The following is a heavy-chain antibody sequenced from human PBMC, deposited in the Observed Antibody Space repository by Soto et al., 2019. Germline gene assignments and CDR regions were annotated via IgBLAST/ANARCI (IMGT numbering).Heavy chain of an antibody. J-gene: IGHJ4*02. Sequence: EVQLVESGGGLVQPGGSLRISCAASGFTFSDYWMSWVRQAPGKGLEWVANMKQDGSEKFYVDSVKGRFTISRDNAKESLFLQMNSLRDEDTAVYYCARAASGWSVYWGQGTLVTVSS. CDR2: MKQDGSEK. V-gene: IGHV3-7*04. D-gene: IGHD6-19*01. CDR1: GFTFSDYW. CDR3: ARAASGWSVY.